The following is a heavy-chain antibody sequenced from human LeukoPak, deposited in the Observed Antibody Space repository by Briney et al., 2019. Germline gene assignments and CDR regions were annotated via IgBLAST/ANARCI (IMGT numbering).Heavy chain of an antibody. D-gene: IGHD4-11*01. J-gene: IGHJ3*01. Sequence: GGSLRLSCAASGFTFSSYAMHWVRQAPGKGLEWVAVISYDGSNKYYADSVKGRFTISRDNAKNSLYLQMNSLRAEDTAVYYCARDRGNYVIEAFDFWGQGTMVTVSS. CDR1: GFTFSSYA. CDR3: ARDRGNYVIEAFDF. V-gene: IGHV3-30-3*01. CDR2: ISYDGSNK.